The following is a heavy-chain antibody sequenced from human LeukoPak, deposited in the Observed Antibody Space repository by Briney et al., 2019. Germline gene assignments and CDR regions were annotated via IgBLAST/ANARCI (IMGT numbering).Heavy chain of an antibody. CDR3: ARDQAATNTQVRFCLD. J-gene: IGHJ4*02. Sequence: ASVKVSCKASGYTFTSYGISWVRQAPGQGLEWMGWISAYNGNTNFAQKLQGRATMTTDTSTSTAYMDLRSLRSDDTAVYYCARDQAATNTQVRFCLDWGQGTLVTVSS. CDR2: ISAYNGNT. D-gene: IGHD3-9*01. V-gene: IGHV1-18*01. CDR1: GYTFTSYG.